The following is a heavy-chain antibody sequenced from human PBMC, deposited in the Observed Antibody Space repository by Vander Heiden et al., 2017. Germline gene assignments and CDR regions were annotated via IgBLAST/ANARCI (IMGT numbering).Heavy chain of an antibody. CDR2: IWYDGDNK. J-gene: IGHJ4*02. D-gene: IGHD4-17*01. CDR3: ARDPSTMDGDYPRY. Sequence: QVPLVESGGGVVQPGRALRLSCAASGFTFTPYGIHWVRQAPGRGLDWVAHIWYDGDNKYYADSVKGRFTISRDNSKNTVDLQMNSLRPDDTAVYYCARDPSTMDGDYPRYWGQGTLVTVSS. CDR1: GFTFTPYG. V-gene: IGHV3-33*01.